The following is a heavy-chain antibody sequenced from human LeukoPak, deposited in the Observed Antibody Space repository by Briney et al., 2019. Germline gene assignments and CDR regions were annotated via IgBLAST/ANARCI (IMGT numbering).Heavy chain of an antibody. CDR2: INPNSGGT. J-gene: IGHJ4*02. CDR1: GYTFTGYY. V-gene: IGHV1-2*02. CDR3: ARGPVTMVRGVSRYYFDY. D-gene: IGHD3-10*01. Sequence: ASVKVSCKASGYTFTGYYMHWVRQAPGQGLEWMGWINPNSGGTNYAQKFQGRVTMTRDTSISTAYMELSRLRSDDTAVYYCARGPVTMVRGVSRYYFDYWGQGTLVTVSS.